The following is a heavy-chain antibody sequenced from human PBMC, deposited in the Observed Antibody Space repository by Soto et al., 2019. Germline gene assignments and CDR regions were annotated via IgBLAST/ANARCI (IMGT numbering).Heavy chain of an antibody. D-gene: IGHD6-13*01. CDR1: GGTFSNFA. V-gene: IGHV1-69*01. CDR2: FIPLSGTL. Sequence: QVQLVQSGAEVKKPGSSVKVSCKASGGTFSNFAISWVRQAPGQGLEWMGGFIPLSGTLNYAQRFQGRLTISADESTSTAYMELSRLRSEDTAVYYCARFEQLVLHWGQGTLVTVSS. J-gene: IGHJ1*01. CDR3: ARFEQLVLH.